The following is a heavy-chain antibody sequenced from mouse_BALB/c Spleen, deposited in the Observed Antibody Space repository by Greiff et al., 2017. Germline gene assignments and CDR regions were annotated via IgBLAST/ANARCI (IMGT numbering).Heavy chain of an antibody. CDR3: ASRSTMITSFAY. CDR2: IGAGGRT. D-gene: IGHD2-4*01. V-gene: IGHV2-9*02. CDR1: GFSLTSYG. Sequence: QVPLKESGPGLVAPSQPLSITCTVSGFSLTSYGVHWVSQPPGKGLEWLGVIGAGGRTNYNSALMFRLSISKDNSKSQVFLKMNSLQTDDTAMYYCASRSTMITSFAYWGQGTMVTVSA. J-gene: IGHJ3*01.